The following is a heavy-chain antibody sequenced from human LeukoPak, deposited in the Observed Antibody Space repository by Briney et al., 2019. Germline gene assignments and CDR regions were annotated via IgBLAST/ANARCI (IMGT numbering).Heavy chain of an antibody. CDR1: GYSISSGYY. D-gene: IGHD2-2*01. CDR2: IYHSGST. CDR3: ARRPIVPAAVIDY. J-gene: IGHJ4*02. Sequence: KTSETLSLTCAVSGYSISSGYYWGWIRQPPGKGLEWIGSIYHSGSTYYNPSLKSRVTISVDTSKNQFSLKLSSVTAADTAVYYCARRPIVPAAVIDYWGQGTLVTVSS. V-gene: IGHV4-38-2*01.